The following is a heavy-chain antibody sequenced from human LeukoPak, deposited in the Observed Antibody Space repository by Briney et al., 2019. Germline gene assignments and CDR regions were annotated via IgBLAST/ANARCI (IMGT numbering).Heavy chain of an antibody. J-gene: IGHJ6*02. Sequence: SETLSLTCTASGGSISSYYWSWLRQPPGKGLEWIGYIYYSGSTNYNPSLKSRVTISVDTSKNQFSLKLSSVTAADTAVYYCARGFSPGGSYPGRYYYYYGMDVWGQGTTVTVSS. CDR2: IYYSGST. CDR1: GGSISSYY. D-gene: IGHD1-26*01. V-gene: IGHV4-59*01. CDR3: ARGFSPGGSYPGRYYYYYGMDV.